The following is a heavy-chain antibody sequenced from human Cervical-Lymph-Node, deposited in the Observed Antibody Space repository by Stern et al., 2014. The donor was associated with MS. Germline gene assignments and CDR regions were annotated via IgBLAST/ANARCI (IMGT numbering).Heavy chain of an antibody. CDR3: AREVVAATPSYNWFDP. V-gene: IGHV3-30*01. Sequence: VQLVESGGGVVQPGRSLRLSCAASGFTFSSYAMHRVRQAPGKGLEGVAVISYDGSNKYYADSGKGRFTISRDNSKNTLYLQMNSLRAEDTAVYYCAREVVAATPSYNWFDPWGQGTLVTVSS. J-gene: IGHJ5*02. CDR1: GFTFSSYA. D-gene: IGHD2-15*01. CDR2: ISYDGSNK.